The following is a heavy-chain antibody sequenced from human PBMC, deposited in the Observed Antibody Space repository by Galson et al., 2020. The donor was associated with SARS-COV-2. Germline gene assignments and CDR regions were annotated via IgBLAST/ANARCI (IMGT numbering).Heavy chain of an antibody. V-gene: IGHV3-23*01. CDR3: VKDYMVRGSIPLDY. CDR1: GFTFNNYA. Sequence: GESLKISCAASGFTFNNYAMSWVRQAPGKGLEWVSGITEHGDTKIDDTTLYADSVKGRFTISRDNSQNTVYLQMNNLRAEDTAIYYCVKDYMVRGSIPLDYWGLGTLVTVSS. J-gene: IGHJ4*02. CDR2: ITEHGDTKIDDTT. D-gene: IGHD3-10*01.